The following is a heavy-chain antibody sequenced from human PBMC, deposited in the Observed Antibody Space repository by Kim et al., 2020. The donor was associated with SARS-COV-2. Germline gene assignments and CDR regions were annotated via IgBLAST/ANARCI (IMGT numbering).Heavy chain of an antibody. J-gene: IGHJ4*02. CDR3: AKDIGFLGYCSSTSCYGVVEGFEY. CDR2: ISWNSGSI. V-gene: IGHV3-9*01. CDR1: GFTFGDYA. D-gene: IGHD2-2*01. Sequence: GGSLRLSCAASGFTFGDYAMHWVRQAPGKGLEWVSGISWNSGSIGYADSVKGRFTISRDNAKNSLYLQMNSLRAEDTALYYCAKDIGFLGYCSSTSCYGVVEGFEYWGQGTLVTVSS.